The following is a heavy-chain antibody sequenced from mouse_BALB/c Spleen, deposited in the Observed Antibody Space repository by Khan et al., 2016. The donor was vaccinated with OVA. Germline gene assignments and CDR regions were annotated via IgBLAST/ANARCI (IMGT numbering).Heavy chain of an antibody. J-gene: IGHJ1*01. CDR3: ARDYYYGTGYFDV. V-gene: IGHV5-6-5*01. D-gene: IGHD1-1*01. CDR2: ISSGGST. CDR1: GFTFSSYA. Sequence: EVMLVESGGGLVKPGGSLKLSCAASGFTFSSYAMSWVRQTPEKRLEWVASISSGGSTYYPDSVKGRFTISRDNARNILYLPRIRLRSEDTAMYVCARDYYYGTGYFDVWGAGTTVTVSS.